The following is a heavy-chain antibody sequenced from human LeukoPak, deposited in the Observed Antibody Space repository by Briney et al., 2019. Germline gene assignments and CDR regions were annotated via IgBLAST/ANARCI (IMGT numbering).Heavy chain of an antibody. CDR2: INHSGST. V-gene: IGHV4-34*01. CDR1: GGSFSGYY. Sequence: SETLSLTCAVYGGSFSGYYWNWIRQPPGKGLEWIGEINHSGSTNYNPSLKSRVTISVDTSKNQFSLKLSSVTAADTAVYYCARVMVRAYGMDVWGQGTTVTVSS. D-gene: IGHD3-10*01. CDR3: ARVMVRAYGMDV. J-gene: IGHJ6*02.